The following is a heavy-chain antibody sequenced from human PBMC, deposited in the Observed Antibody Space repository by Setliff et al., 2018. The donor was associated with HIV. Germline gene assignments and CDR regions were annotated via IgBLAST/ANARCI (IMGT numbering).Heavy chain of an antibody. D-gene: IGHD3-10*01. CDR3: ATGHYGSDSYYSIDH. CDR2: INPSGGLT. Sequence: ASVKVSCKPSAHPRYYYMHWVRQVPGIGLQWMGVINPSGGLTDYPQKFQGRVTMTTDTSTNTIYMQLRRLTSEDTALYYCATGHYGSDSYYSIDHWGQGTLVTVSS. CDR1: AHPRYYY. J-gene: IGHJ4*02. V-gene: IGHV1-46*01.